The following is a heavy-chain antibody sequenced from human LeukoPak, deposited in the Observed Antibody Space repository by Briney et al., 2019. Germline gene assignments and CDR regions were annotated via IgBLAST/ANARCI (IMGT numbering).Heavy chain of an antibody. CDR3: ARGYSTSWTYYFDY. V-gene: IGHV4-59*12. CDR1: DGAITGYY. D-gene: IGHD6-13*01. Sequence: SEXLSLTCTVSDGAITGYYWGWIRQPPGKGLEWIGHIYYSGSTNYNPSLTSRVTISVDTSKNHFSLKQNSVTAADTAVYYCARGYSTSWTYYFDYWGQGALVTVSS. J-gene: IGHJ4*02. CDR2: IYYSGST.